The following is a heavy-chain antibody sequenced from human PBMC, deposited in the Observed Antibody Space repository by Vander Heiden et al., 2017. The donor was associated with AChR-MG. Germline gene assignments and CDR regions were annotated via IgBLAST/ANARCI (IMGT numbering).Heavy chain of an antibody. V-gene: IGHV3-30-3*01. CDR1: AFPFSSYA. CDR3: ARSLLYGDYVGDAFDI. D-gene: IGHD4-17*01. J-gene: IGHJ3*02. Sequence: VQLVESGGVVVQPGRSLRLTCSAFAFPFSSYAMHWVRQAPGKGLEWVAVISYDGSNKYYADSVKGRFSISRDNSKNTLYLQMNSLRAEDTAVYYCARSLLYGDYVGDAFDIWGQGTMVTVSS. CDR2: ISYDGSNK.